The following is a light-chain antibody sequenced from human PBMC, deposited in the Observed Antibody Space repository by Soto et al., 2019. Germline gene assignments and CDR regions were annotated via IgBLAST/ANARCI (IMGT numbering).Light chain of an antibody. V-gene: IGKV1-5*03. Sequence: IQMSQSPSTRSSSLGDRVTISCRASRSLTRFVAWYHQKPGKAPKLLIYKASYLQSWVPSTFSGIGSGTDFTLTISSLQSADFATYYGQESYSFLRGTCGQGTKVDIK. CDR3: QESYSFLRGT. CDR1: RSLTRF. CDR2: KAS. J-gene: IGKJ1*01.